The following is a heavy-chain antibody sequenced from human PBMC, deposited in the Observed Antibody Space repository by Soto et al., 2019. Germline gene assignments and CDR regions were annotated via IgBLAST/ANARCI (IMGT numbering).Heavy chain of an antibody. D-gene: IGHD2-15*01. CDR1: GYSFAGSG. Sequence: AAGKVCWEASGYSFAGSGIRWGRQAPGQGLEWMGWISAYNGNTNYAQKLQGRVTMTTDTSTSTAYMELRSLRSDDTAVYYCARDRRDCSGGSCYPLDYWGQGPLVTVSS. V-gene: IGHV1-18*01. J-gene: IGHJ4*02. CDR2: ISAYNGNT. CDR3: ARDRRDCSGGSCYPLDY.